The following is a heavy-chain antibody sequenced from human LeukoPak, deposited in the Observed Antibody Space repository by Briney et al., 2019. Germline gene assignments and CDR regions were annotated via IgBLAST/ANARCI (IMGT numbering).Heavy chain of an antibody. Sequence: GGSLRLSCAASGFTVSSKYMSWVRQAPGKGLEWVSVINSGGSTYYADSVKGRFTISRDNSKNTLYLQMNSLRAEDTAVYYCAKDEYQLLWGFDYWGQGTLVTVSS. CDR3: AKDEYQLLWGFDY. V-gene: IGHV3-53*05. CDR1: GFTVSSKY. CDR2: INSGGST. J-gene: IGHJ4*02. D-gene: IGHD2-2*01.